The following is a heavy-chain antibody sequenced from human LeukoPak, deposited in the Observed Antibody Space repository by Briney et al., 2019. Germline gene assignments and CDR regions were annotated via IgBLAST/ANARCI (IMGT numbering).Heavy chain of an antibody. CDR2: IHYSGST. D-gene: IGHD6-13*01. J-gene: IGHJ5*02. CDR1: GGSISSGSYY. V-gene: IGHV4-61*01. CDR3: ASQQQLVLLDWFDP. Sequence: PSETLSLTCTVSGGSISSGSYYWSWIRQPPGKALEWIGYIHYSGSTKYNPSLKSRLTISVDTSKNQFSLKLSSVTAADTAVYYCASQQQLVLLDWFDPWGQGTLVTVSS.